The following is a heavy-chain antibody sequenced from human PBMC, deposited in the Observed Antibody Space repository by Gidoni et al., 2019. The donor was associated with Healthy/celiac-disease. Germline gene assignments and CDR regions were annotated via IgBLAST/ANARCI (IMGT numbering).Heavy chain of an antibody. CDR3: ARGGSSDGLWDY. J-gene: IGHJ4*02. CDR1: GGTFSSYA. Sequence: QVQPVQSGAAVKYPRSSVTVSCKASGGTFSSYAISWVRQAPGQGLEWMGGIIPSLGTANYAQKFQGRVTITADESTSTAYMELSSLRSEDTAVYYCARGGSSDGLWDYWGQGTLVTVSS. D-gene: IGHD1-26*01. CDR2: IIPSLGTA. V-gene: IGHV1-69*01.